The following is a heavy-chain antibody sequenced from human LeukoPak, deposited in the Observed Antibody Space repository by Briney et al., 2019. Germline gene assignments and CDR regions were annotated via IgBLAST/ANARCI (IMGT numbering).Heavy chain of an antibody. V-gene: IGHV4-59*01. CDR2: FHYSGST. J-gene: IGHJ4*02. CDR1: GGSISSYY. Sequence: SETLSLTCTVSGGSISSYYWSWIRQPPGKGLEWIGYFHYSGSTNYNPSLKSRVTMSGDTSKNQFSLKVTSVTAADTAVYYCARDGPPDYWGQGTLVTVSS. CDR3: ARDGPPDY.